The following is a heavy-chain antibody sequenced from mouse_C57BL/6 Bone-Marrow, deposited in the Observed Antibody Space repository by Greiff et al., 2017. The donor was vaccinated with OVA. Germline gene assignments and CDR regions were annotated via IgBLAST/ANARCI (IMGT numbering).Heavy chain of an antibody. CDR2: IDPSDSYT. CDR1: GYTFTGYW. CDR3: VITTDGDY. Sequence: QVQLQQPGAELVKPGASVKLSCKASGYTFTGYWMQWVKQRPGQGLEWIGEIDPSDSYTNYNQKFKGKATLTVDTSSSTAYMQLSSLTSEDSAVYFCVITTDGDYWGQGTTLTVSS. D-gene: IGHD1-1*01. J-gene: IGHJ2*01. V-gene: IGHV1-50*01.